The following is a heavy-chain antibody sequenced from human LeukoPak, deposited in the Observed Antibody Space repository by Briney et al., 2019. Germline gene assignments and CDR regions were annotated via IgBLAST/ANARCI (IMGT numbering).Heavy chain of an antibody. D-gene: IGHD3-22*01. CDR2: ISAYNGNT. Sequence: GASVKVSCKASGYTFTSYGISWVRQAPGQGLEWMGWISAYNGNTNYAQKLQGRVTMTTDTSTSTAYMELRSLRSDDTAVYYCARDPHYYDSSGYPDYWGQGTLVTVSS. V-gene: IGHV1-18*01. J-gene: IGHJ4*02. CDR3: ARDPHYYDSSGYPDY. CDR1: GYTFTSYG.